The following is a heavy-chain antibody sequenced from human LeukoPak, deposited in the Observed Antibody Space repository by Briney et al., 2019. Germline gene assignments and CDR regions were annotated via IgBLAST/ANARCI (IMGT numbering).Heavy chain of an antibody. V-gene: IGHV3-30-3*01. CDR3: ARPSTATTKAIDAFDI. CDR1: GFTFSSYA. D-gene: IGHD4-17*01. CDR2: ISYDGSNK. Sequence: GGSLRLSCVASGFTFSSYAMHWVRQAPGKGLEWVAVISYDGSNKYYADSVKGRFTISRDNSKNTLYLQMNSLRAEDTAVYYCARPSTATTKAIDAFDIWGQGTMVTVSS. J-gene: IGHJ3*02.